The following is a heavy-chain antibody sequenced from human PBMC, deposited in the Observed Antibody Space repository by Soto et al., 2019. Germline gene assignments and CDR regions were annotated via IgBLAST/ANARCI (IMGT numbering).Heavy chain of an antibody. CDR1: GHSISTYY. CDR2: IHHSGNT. D-gene: IGHD2-21*01. Sequence: SETLSLTCTVSGHSISTYYWSWVRQPPGKGLEWIGYIHHSGNTNYNPSLKSRFTVSRDNAKNTLYLQINSLTAEDTAVYYCARGTLTSIDMVDYWGQGTLVTVSS. CDR3: ARGTLTSIDMVDY. J-gene: IGHJ4*02. V-gene: IGHV4-59*12.